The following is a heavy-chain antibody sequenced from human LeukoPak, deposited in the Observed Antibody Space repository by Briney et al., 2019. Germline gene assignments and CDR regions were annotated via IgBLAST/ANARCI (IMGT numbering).Heavy chain of an antibody. Sequence: GGSLRLSCAASGFTFSSYAMSWVRQAPGKGLEWVSAISGSAGSSTYYADSVKGRFTISRDNSKSTLYLQMNSLRAEDTAVYYCATMVRGGKYYFDYWGQGTLVTVSS. V-gene: IGHV3-23*01. D-gene: IGHD3-10*01. J-gene: IGHJ4*02. CDR1: GFTFSSYA. CDR2: ISGSAGSST. CDR3: ATMVRGGKYYFDY.